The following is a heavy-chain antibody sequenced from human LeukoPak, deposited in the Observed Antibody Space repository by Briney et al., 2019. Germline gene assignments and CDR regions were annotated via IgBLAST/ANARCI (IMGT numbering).Heavy chain of an antibody. V-gene: IGHV3-33*01. CDR2: IWCDGSNK. D-gene: IGHD5-12*01. CDR1: GFTFSSYD. J-gene: IGHJ4*02. CDR3: ARDGSGYAFDY. Sequence: GGSLRLSCAASGFTFSSYDMHWVRQAPGKGLEWVAVIWCDGSNKYYADSVKGRFTISRDNSKNTLYLQMNSLRAEDTAVYYCARDGSGYAFDYWGQGTLVTVSS.